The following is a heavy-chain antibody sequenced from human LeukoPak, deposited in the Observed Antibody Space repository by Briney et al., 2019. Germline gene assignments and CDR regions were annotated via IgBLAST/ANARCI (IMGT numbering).Heavy chain of an antibody. V-gene: IGHV1-2*02. CDR2: INPNSGGT. D-gene: IGHD2-15*01. Sequence: ASVKVSCKASGYTFTGYYMHWVRQAPGQGLEWMVWINPNSGGTNYAQKFQGRVTMTRDTSISTAYMELSRLRSDDTAVYYCARDYCSGGSCYGRPYGMDVWGQGTTVTVSS. CDR3: ARDYCSGGSCYGRPYGMDV. J-gene: IGHJ6*02. CDR1: GYTFTGYY.